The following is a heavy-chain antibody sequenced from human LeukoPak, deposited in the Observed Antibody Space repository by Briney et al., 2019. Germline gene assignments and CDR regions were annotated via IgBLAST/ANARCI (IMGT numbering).Heavy chain of an antibody. CDR2: VHLDGRT. J-gene: IGHJ4*02. CDR3: AREGGFYRPLDY. V-gene: IGHV4-4*02. D-gene: IGHD6-25*01. Sequence: SETLSLTCGVSGGSVSSANWWTWIRQPPGKGLEWIGEVHLDGRTNFNPSLKSRLTMSVDLSENHVSLKLTSVTAADTAVYYCAREGGFYRPLDYSGQGTLVTVSS. CDR1: GGSVSSANW.